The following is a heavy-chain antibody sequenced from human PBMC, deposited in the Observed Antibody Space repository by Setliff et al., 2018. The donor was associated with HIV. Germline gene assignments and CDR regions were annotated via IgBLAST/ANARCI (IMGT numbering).Heavy chain of an antibody. CDR1: GYTISTSG. Sequence: GASVKVSCKASGYTISTSGISWVRQAPGQGLEWMGWISINNGNPNYGQQFQGRVTMTTDTSTNTAYMELRSLRSDDTAVYYCALPYCSGGNCWSSASLPPAGWFDPWGQGTLVTVSS. J-gene: IGHJ5*02. V-gene: IGHV1-18*01. CDR2: ISINNGNP. D-gene: IGHD2-15*01. CDR3: ALPYCSGGNCWSSASLPPAGWFDP.